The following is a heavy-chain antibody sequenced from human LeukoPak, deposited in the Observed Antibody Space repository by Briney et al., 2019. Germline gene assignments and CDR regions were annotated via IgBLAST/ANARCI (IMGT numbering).Heavy chain of an antibody. D-gene: IGHD3-3*01. J-gene: IGHJ6*03. CDR2: INHNGST. V-gene: IGHV4-34*01. CDR1: GGSFSGYD. CDR3: ARCLYYDFWSGYYYYYMDV. Sequence: SETLSLTCAVYGGSFSGYDWNWIRQPPGKGLEWVGEINHNGSTNYNPSLMSRVTISLDTSKNQFSMKLSSVTAADTAVYYCARCLYYDFWSGYYYYYMDVRGKGTTVTVSS.